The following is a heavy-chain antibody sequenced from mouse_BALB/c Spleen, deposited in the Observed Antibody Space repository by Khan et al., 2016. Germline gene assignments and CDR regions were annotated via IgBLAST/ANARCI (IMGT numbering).Heavy chain of an antibody. CDR3: AKLTEVATPSDY. CDR2: INTETGEP. CDR1: GYNFTDYS. D-gene: IGHD1-1*01. V-gene: IGHV9-2-1*01. J-gene: IGHJ2*01. Sequence: QIQLVQSGPELKKPGETVKISCKATGYNFTDYSMHWVKQAPGKGLKWMGWINTETGEPTYADDFKGRFAFSLETSASTAYLQINNLKNEDTAKYFCAKLTEVATPSDYWGQGTTLTVSS.